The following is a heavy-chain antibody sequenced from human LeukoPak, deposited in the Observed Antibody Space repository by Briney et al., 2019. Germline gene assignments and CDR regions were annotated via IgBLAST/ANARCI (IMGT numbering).Heavy chain of an antibody. CDR1: GGSISSGSYY. Sequence: PSETLTLTCTVSGGSISSGSYYWSWIRQPPGTGLEWIGYIYYSGSTNYNPSLKSRVTISVDTSKNQFSLKLSSVTAADTAVYYCARGYSSSWYGNWFDPWGQGTLVTVSS. J-gene: IGHJ5*02. V-gene: IGHV4-61*01. CDR2: IYYSGST. D-gene: IGHD6-13*01. CDR3: ARGYSSSWYGNWFDP.